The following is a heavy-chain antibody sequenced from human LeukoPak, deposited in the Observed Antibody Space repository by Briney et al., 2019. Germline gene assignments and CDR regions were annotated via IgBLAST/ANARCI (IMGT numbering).Heavy chain of an antibody. J-gene: IGHJ3*02. CDR3: LGGDDSFDT. V-gene: IGHV1-2*02. D-gene: IGHD3-10*01. CDR1: GYTFTDYY. Sequence: ASVKVSCKASGYTFTDYYIHWVRQAPGQGLVWMGWINPNSGGTNYAQRFQGRLTMTRDTSISTAYMELSRLRSDDTAIYYCLGGDDSFDTWGQGTMVTVSS. CDR2: INPNSGGT.